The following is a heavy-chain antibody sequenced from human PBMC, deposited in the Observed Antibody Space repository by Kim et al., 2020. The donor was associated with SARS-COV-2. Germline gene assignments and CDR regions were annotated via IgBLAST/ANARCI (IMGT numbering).Heavy chain of an antibody. V-gene: IGHV4-61*01. Sequence: SETLSLTCTVSGGSVSSGSYYWSWIRQPPGKGLEWIGYIYYSGSTNYNPSLKSRVTISVDTSKNQFSLKLSSVTAADTAVYYCARDVVPGYGYYGSGSYGWFDPWGQGTLVTVSS. CDR1: GGSVSSGSYY. D-gene: IGHD3-10*01. CDR2: IYYSGST. J-gene: IGHJ5*02. CDR3: ARDVVPGYGYYGSGSYGWFDP.